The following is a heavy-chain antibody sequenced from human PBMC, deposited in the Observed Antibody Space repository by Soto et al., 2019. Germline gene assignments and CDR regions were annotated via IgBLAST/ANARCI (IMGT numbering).Heavy chain of an antibody. CDR2: IYHSGST. CDR1: GGSISSSNW. J-gene: IGHJ4*02. CDR3: ASGGRRRGVIILFDY. V-gene: IGHV4-4*02. D-gene: IGHD3-10*01. Sequence: SETLSLTCAVSGGSISSSNWWSWVRQPPGKGLEWSGEIYHSGSTNYNPSLKRRVTISVDKSKNQFSLKLSSVTAADTAVYSCASGGRRRGVIILFDYWGQGTLVTVSS.